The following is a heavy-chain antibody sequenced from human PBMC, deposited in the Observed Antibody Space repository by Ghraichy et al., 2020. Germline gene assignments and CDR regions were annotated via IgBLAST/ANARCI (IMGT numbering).Heavy chain of an antibody. V-gene: IGHV3-21*01. Sequence: GGSLRLSCAASGFTFSSYSMNWVRQAPGKGLEWVSSIISSSSYIYYADSVKGRFTISRDNAKNSLYLQMNSLRAEDTAVYYCASTGYSSSWYLNGYFQHWGQGTLVTVSS. D-gene: IGHD6-13*01. CDR2: IISSSSYI. J-gene: IGHJ1*01. CDR1: GFTFSSYS. CDR3: ASTGYSSSWYLNGYFQH.